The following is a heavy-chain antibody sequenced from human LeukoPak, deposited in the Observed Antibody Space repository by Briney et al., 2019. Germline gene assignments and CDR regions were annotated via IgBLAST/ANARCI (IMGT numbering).Heavy chain of an antibody. CDR1: GYSISSGYY. CDR2: IYHSGST. V-gene: IGHV4-38-2*02. Sequence: SETLSLTCTVSGYSISSGYYCGWTRQPPGKGLEWIGSIYHSGSTYYNPSLKSRVTISVDTSKNQFSLKLSSVTAADTAVYYCARVIAAAGTDWFDPWGQGTLVTVSS. J-gene: IGHJ5*02. CDR3: ARVIAAAGTDWFDP. D-gene: IGHD6-13*01.